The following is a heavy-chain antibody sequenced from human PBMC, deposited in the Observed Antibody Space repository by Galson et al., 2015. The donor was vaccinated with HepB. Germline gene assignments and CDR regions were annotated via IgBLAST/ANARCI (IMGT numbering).Heavy chain of an antibody. CDR3: ATGHSGYDYRQFDY. CDR1: GFTFSSYG. CDR2: ISYDGSNK. Sequence: SLRLSCAASGFTFSSYGMHWVRQAPGKGLEWVAVISYDGSNKYYADSVKGRFTISRDNSKNTLYLQMNSLRAEDTAVYYCATGHSGYDYRQFDYWGQGTLVTVSS. J-gene: IGHJ4*02. V-gene: IGHV3-30*03. D-gene: IGHD5-12*01.